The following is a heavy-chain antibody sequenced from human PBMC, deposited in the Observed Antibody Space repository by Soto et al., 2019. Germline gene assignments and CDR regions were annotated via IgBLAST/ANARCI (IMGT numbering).Heavy chain of an antibody. CDR3: AREVQVHTPAFVY. J-gene: IGHJ4*02. Sequence: QVQLVQSGAEMKKPGSSVKVSCQSSGGTFNTFAMNWVRQAPGHGPEWMGDISPMFGAANYAPKFQGRVTITAEESTGTSYMQLGSLTSEDTALYFCAREVQVHTPAFVYWGQGTLVTVSS. CDR2: ISPMFGAA. D-gene: IGHD3-10*01. CDR1: GGTFNTFA. V-gene: IGHV1-69*01.